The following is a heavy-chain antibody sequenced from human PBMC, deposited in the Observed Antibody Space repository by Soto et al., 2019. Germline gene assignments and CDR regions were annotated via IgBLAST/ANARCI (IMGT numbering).Heavy chain of an antibody. Sequence: PGWSLRLSCAASGFPFSSYAISWVRQAPGKGLEWVAASTGAGGSTYKVDSEKGRFTISRDNSKKTVYLQLDGLRAEDTAIYYCAKGHSDYQGDYNYYGMNVWGQGTTVTVSS. CDR3: AKGHSDYQGDYNYYGMNV. J-gene: IGHJ6*02. CDR2: STGAGGST. CDR1: GFPFSSYA. V-gene: IGHV3-23*01. D-gene: IGHD4-4*01.